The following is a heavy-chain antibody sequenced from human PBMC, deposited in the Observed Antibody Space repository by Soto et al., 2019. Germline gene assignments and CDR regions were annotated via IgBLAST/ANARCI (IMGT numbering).Heavy chain of an antibody. CDR2: IWYDGSNK. V-gene: IGHV3-33*01. D-gene: IGHD1-26*01. CDR1: GFTFSSYG. J-gene: IGHJ6*02. CDR3: ARGRGATTWANYGMDV. Sequence: QVQLVESGGGVVQPGRSLRLSCAASGFTFSSYGMHWVRQAPDKGLEWVAVIWYDGSNKYYADSVKGRFTISRDNSKNTLYLQMNSLRAEDTAVYYCARGRGATTWANYGMDVWGQGTTVTVSS.